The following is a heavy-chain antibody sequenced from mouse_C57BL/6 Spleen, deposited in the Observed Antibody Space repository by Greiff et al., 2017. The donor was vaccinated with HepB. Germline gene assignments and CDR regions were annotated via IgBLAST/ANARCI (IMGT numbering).Heavy chain of an antibody. D-gene: IGHD2-3*01. Sequence: EVKLVESGPGLVKPSQSLSLTCSVTGYSITSGYYWNWIRQFPGNKLEWMGYISYDGSNNYNPSLKNRISITRDTSKNQFFLKLNSVTTEDTATYYCAREDDGYPWFAYWGQGTLVTVSA. V-gene: IGHV3-6*01. CDR1: GYSITSGYY. CDR2: ISYDGSN. CDR3: AREDDGYPWFAY. J-gene: IGHJ3*01.